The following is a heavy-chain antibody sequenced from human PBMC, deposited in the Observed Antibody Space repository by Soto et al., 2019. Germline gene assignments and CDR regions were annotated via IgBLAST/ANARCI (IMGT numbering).Heavy chain of an antibody. D-gene: IGHD1-26*01. CDR3: ARQKLLVELDY. J-gene: IGHJ4*02. CDR2: IYYSGST. V-gene: IGHV4-39*01. CDR1: GGSISSSSYY. Sequence: QLQLQESGPGLVKPSETLSLTCTVSGGSISSSSYYWGWIRQPPGKGLEWIGSIYYSGSTYYNPSLKSRVTISVDTSKNQFSLKLSSVTAADTAVYYCARQKLLVELDYWGQGTLVTVSS.